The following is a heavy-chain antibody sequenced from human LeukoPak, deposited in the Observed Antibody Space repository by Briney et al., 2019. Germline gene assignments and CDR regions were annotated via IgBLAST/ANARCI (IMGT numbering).Heavy chain of an antibody. V-gene: IGHV3-74*01. CDR3: ARGAKWAYYFDF. D-gene: IGHD1-26*01. Sequence: GGSLRLSCAASAFTFNTYWMHWVRQVPGRGLEWVSRINGDESSTNYADSVKGRFTISRDNAKDTLYLHMNSLTAEDTAVYYCARGAKWAYYFDFWGQGTLVSVSS. CDR1: AFTFNTYW. CDR2: INGDESST. J-gene: IGHJ4*02.